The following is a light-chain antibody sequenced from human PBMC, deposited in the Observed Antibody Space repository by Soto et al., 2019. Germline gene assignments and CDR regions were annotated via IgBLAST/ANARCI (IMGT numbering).Light chain of an antibody. CDR3: QNYNGAPWK. CDR2: AAS. Sequence: DIQMTQSPSSLSASVGDRVTITCRASQGISTYLVWYQQKPGTVPKLLIFAASTLQSRVPCRFSGSGSGTDFTLTIRSLQPEDVATYYCQNYNGAPWKFGKGTKVEIK. CDR1: QGISTY. J-gene: IGKJ1*01. V-gene: IGKV1-27*01.